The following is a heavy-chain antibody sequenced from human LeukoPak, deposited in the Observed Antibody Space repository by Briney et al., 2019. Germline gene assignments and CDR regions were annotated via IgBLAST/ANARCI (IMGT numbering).Heavy chain of an antibody. CDR1: GDSVSSNSAT. J-gene: IGHJ6*02. D-gene: IGHD3-10*01. CDR2: TYYKSKWYN. Sequence: SQTPSLTCAISGDSVSSNSATWNWIRQSPSRGLEWLGRTYYKSKWYNEYAGSVKSRMSISPATSKNQFSLQLNSVTPEDTAVYYCARQSFALDVWGQGTTVTVSS. V-gene: IGHV6-1*01. CDR3: ARQSFALDV.